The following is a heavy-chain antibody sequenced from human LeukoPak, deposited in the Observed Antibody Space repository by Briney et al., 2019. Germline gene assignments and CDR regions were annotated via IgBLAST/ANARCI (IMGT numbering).Heavy chain of an antibody. J-gene: IGHJ4*02. Sequence: GRSLRLSCAASGFTFSSYGMHWVRQAPGKGLEWVAVISYDGSNKYYADSVKGRFTISRDNSKNTLYLQMNSLRAEDTAVYYCAKGVPSYDFWSGYYSRGDYFDYWGQGTLVTVSS. D-gene: IGHD3-3*01. CDR2: ISYDGSNK. V-gene: IGHV3-30*18. CDR1: GFTFSSYG. CDR3: AKGVPSYDFWSGYYSRGDYFDY.